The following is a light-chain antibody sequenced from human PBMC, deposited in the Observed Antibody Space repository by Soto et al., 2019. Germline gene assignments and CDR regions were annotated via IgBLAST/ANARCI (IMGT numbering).Light chain of an antibody. CDR2: EGS. CDR1: SSDVGAYNL. J-gene: IGLJ2*01. Sequence: QSALTQPASVSGSPGQSITISCTGTSSDVGAYNLVSWYQHHPGKAPKLLIFEGSKRPSGVSNRFSGSKSGNTASLTISGLQAEDEADYQCCSYGGSSTFVIFGGGTKLTVL. CDR3: CSYGGSSTFVI. V-gene: IGLV2-23*03.